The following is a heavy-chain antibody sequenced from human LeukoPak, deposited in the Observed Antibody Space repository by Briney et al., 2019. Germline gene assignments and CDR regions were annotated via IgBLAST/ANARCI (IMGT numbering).Heavy chain of an antibody. CDR2: IYYSGST. Sequence: PSETLSLTCTVSGGSISSYYWSWIRQPPGKGLEWIGYIYYSGSTNYNPSLKSRVTISVVTSKNQFSLKLSSVTAADTAVYYCARGYSSAHHYGMHVWGQGTTVTVSS. CDR1: GGSISSYY. V-gene: IGHV4-59*01. J-gene: IGHJ6*02. D-gene: IGHD6-25*01. CDR3: ARGYSSAHHYGMHV.